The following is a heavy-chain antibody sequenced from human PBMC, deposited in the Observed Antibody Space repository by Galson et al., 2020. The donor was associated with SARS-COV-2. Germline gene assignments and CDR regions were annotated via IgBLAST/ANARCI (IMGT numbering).Heavy chain of an antibody. D-gene: IGHD4-17*01. CDR3: ASDPPTVVTPSEYFQH. J-gene: IGHJ1*01. V-gene: IGHV3-33*01. Sequence: QLGESLKISCAASGFTFSSYGMHWVRQAPGKGLEWVAVIWYDGSNKYYADSVKGRFTISRDNSKNTLYLQMNSLRAEDTAVYYCASDPPTVVTPSEYFQHWGQGTLVTVSS. CDR1: GFTFSSYG. CDR2: IWYDGSNK.